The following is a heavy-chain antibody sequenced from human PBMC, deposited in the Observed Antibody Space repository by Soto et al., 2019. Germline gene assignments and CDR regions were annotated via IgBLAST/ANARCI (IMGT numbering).Heavy chain of an antibody. CDR1: GGSFSGYY. CDR2: INHSGST. Sequence: QVQLQQWGAGLLKPSETLSLTCAVYGGSFSGYYWSWIRQPPGKGLEWIGEINHSGSTNYNPSLKSRVTISVDTSKNQFSLKLSSVTAADTAVYYCARGGRVGQPSFTSNWFDPWGQGTLVTVSS. D-gene: IGHD1-26*01. CDR3: ARGGRVGQPSFTSNWFDP. J-gene: IGHJ5*02. V-gene: IGHV4-34*01.